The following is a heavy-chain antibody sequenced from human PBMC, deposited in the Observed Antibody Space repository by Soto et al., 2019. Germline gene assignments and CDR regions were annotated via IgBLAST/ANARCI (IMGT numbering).Heavy chain of an antibody. CDR1: GDSVSSNSAA. CDR2: TYYRSKWYN. CDR3: ARNFESSSQHPHYFDY. J-gene: IGHJ4*02. V-gene: IGHV6-1*01. D-gene: IGHD6-6*01. Sequence: PLLLRQSQTLSLTCAISGDSVSSNSAAWNWIRQSPSRGLEWLGRTYYRSKWYNDYAVSVKSRITINPDTSKNQFSLQLNSVTPEDTAVYYCARNFESSSQHPHYFDYWGQGTLVTVSS.